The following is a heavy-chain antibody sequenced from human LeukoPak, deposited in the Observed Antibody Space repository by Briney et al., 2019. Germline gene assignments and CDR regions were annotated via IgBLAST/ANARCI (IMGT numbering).Heavy chain of an antibody. CDR1: GFTFSSYS. CDR2: ISSSSSYI. Sequence: KTGGSLRLSCAASGFTFSSYSMNWVRQAPGKGLEWVSSISSSSSYIYYADSVKGRFTISRDNAKNSLYLQMNSLRAEDTAVYYCARSRNSGQLYFQHWGQGTLVTVSS. CDR3: ARSRNSGQLYFQH. J-gene: IGHJ1*01. V-gene: IGHV3-21*01. D-gene: IGHD1-14*01.